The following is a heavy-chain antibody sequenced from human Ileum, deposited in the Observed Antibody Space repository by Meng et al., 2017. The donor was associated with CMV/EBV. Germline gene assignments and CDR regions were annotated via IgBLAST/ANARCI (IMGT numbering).Heavy chain of an antibody. CDR2: ISPYNGDT. Sequence: VKVSCKASGYTFTNYAFNWVRQAPGQGLEWMGWISPYNGDTKFAQKLQGRVTLTTDTSTSTAYMELTSLRSDDTAVYYCARGCVRSSYYCMGFDYWGQGTLVTVSS. D-gene: IGHD3-22*01. CDR1: GYTFTNYA. J-gene: IGHJ4*02. V-gene: IGHV1-18*01. CDR3: ARGCVRSSYYCMGFDY.